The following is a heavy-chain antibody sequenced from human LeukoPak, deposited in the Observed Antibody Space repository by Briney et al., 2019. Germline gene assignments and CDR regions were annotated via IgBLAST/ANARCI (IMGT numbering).Heavy chain of an antibody. Sequence: KPSETLSLTCTVSGGSISSSSYYWGWIRQPPGKGLEWIGSIYYSGSTYYNPSLKSRVTISVDTSKNQFSLKLSSVTAADTAVYYCARDRSVGVLPAPPFDFWGQGTLVTVSS. J-gene: IGHJ4*02. CDR2: IYYSGST. V-gene: IGHV4-39*02. CDR3: ARDRSVGVLPAPPFDF. CDR1: GGSISSSSYY. D-gene: IGHD6-6*01.